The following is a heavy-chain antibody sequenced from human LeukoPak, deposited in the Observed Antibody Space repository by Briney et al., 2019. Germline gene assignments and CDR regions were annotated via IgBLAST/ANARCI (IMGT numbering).Heavy chain of an antibody. Sequence: PGGSLRLSCAASGFTFTNYAMTWVRQAPGKGLEWVSSISASGLMTYYADSVKGRFTVSRDNSKNSLYLQMSSLTAADTAVYYCAKDRSIGTYYTFDHWGQGILVTVSS. J-gene: IGHJ4*02. CDR3: AKDRSIGTYYTFDH. CDR2: ISASGLMT. CDR1: GFTFTNYA. D-gene: IGHD1-26*01. V-gene: IGHV3-23*01.